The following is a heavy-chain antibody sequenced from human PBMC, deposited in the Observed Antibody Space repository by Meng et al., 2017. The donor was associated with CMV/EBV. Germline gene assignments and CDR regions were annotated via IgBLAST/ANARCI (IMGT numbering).Heavy chain of an antibody. J-gene: IGHJ4*02. Sequence: SETLSLTCTVSGGSISSSSYYWGWIRQPPGKGLEWIGSIYYSGSTYYNPSLKSRVTISVDTYKNQFSLKLSSVTAADTAVYYCARHYRRAGRVDYWGQGTLVTVSS. CDR2: IYYSGST. D-gene: IGHD1-26*01. V-gene: IGHV4-39*01. CDR3: ARHYRRAGRVDY. CDR1: GGSISSSSYY.